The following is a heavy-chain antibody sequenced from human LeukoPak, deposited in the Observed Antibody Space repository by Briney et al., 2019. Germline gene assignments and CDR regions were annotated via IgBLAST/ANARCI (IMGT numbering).Heavy chain of an antibody. CDR2: IYYSGNT. V-gene: IGHV4-39*01. CDR3: ARRGEMATFDY. CDR1: GGSISSSSYY. Sequence: SETLSLTCTVSGGSISSSSYYWGWIRQPPGKGLEWIGSIYYSGNTYYNPSLKSRVTISVDTSKNQFPLKLSSVTAADTAVYYCARRGEMATFDYWGQGTLVTVSS. J-gene: IGHJ4*02. D-gene: IGHD3-16*01.